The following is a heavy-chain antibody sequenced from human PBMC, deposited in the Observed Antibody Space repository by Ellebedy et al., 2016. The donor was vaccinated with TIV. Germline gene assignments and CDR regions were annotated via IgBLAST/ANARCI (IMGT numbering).Heavy chain of an antibody. D-gene: IGHD3-10*01. CDR2: MNPDSANT. V-gene: IGHV1-8*01. Sequence: ASVKVSXXTSGYTFMNYDINWVRQAPGQGLECMGWMNPDSANTGYAQKFQGRVTMTRDSSIGTAYMELSSLRSEDTAVYYCARTKVRGVPGFDYWGQGTLVTVSS. J-gene: IGHJ4*02. CDR1: GYTFMNYD. CDR3: ARTKVRGVPGFDY.